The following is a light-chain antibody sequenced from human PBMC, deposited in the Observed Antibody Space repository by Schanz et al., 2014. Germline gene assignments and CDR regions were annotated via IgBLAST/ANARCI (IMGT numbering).Light chain of an antibody. V-gene: IGLV2-23*02. CDR2: DVS. CDR1: SSDIGNYDY. J-gene: IGLJ3*02. CDR3: CSYAGTNTRRWV. Sequence: QSVLTQPASVSGSPGQSITISCTGTSSDIGNYDYVSWYRQHPGKAPKLIIYDVSDRPSGISNRFSGSKSGNTASLTISGLQAEDEADYYCCSYAGTNTRRWVFGGGTKLTVL.